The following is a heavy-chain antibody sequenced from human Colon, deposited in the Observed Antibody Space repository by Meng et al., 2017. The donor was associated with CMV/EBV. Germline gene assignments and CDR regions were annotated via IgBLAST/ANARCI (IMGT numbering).Heavy chain of an antibody. J-gene: IGHJ6*02. D-gene: IGHD2-15*01. CDR3: ARVVAVVPLAHPTRYYFYAMDV. V-gene: IGHV3-21*01. CDR2: ISYDSGYI. Sequence: GESLKISCAASGFTFSTYSMNWVRQAPGKGLEWVSSISYDSGYIYYADSVKGRFTIPRDDAKKSLYLQMNSLRAEDTAVYYCARVVAVVPLAHPTRYYFYAMDVWGQGTTVTVSS. CDR1: GFTFSTYS.